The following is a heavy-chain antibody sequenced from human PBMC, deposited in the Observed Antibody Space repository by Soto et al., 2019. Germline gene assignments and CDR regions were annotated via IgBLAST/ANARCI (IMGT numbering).Heavy chain of an antibody. J-gene: IGHJ6*03. D-gene: IGHD1-7*01. Sequence: PSQTLSLTCAISGDSVSSNSAAWNWIRQSPSRGLEWLGRTYYRSKWYNDYAVSVKSRITINPDTSKNQFSLQLNSVTPEDTAVYYCAREVSELELNRNYYYYMDVWGKGTTVTVSS. CDR3: AREVSELELNRNYYYYMDV. CDR1: GDSVSSNSAA. CDR2: TYYRSKWYN. V-gene: IGHV6-1*01.